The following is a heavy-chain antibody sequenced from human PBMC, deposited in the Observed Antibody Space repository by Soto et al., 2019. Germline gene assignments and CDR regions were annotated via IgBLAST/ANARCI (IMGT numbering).Heavy chain of an antibody. J-gene: IGHJ4*02. CDR2: ISTTSGNT. D-gene: IGHD2-8*01. Sequence: QIQMVQSGAEVKQPGASVKISCKTSGYTFSSYSINWVRQAPGQGLEWMAWISTTSGNTHYAERVKGRVTVTLDTSARTAFMEIWGLTSDDTAVYFCARDNGYYDFWGQGTLVTVSS. CDR3: ARDNGYYDF. CDR1: GYTFSSYS. V-gene: IGHV1-18*01.